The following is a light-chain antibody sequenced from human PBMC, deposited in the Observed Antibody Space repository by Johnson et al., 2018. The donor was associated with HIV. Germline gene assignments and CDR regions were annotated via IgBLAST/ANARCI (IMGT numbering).Light chain of an antibody. J-gene: IGLJ1*01. CDR2: DNN. Sequence: QSVLTQPPSVSAAPGQKVTISCSGSSSNIGNNYVSWYQQLPGTAPKLLIYDNNKRPSGIPDRFSGSKSGTSATLGITGLQTGDEADYYCGTLDNRLLDVFGTGTKVTVL. V-gene: IGLV1-51*01. CDR1: SSNIGNNY. CDR3: GTLDNRLLDV.